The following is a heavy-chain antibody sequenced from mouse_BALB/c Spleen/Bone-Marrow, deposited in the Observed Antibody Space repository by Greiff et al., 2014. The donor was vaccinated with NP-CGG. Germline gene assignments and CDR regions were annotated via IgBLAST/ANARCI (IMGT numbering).Heavy chain of an antibody. J-gene: IGHJ3*01. V-gene: IGHV14-3*02. D-gene: IGHD2-14*01. CDR1: GFNIKDTY. CDR3: ASYYRYDRRFAY. CDR2: IDPANGNT. Sequence: VQLQQSGAELVKPGASVKLSCTASGFNIKDTYMHWVKQRPEQGLEWIGRIDPANGNTKYDPKSQGKATITADTSSNTAYLQLSSLTSEDTAVYYCASYYRYDRRFAYWGQGTLVTVSA.